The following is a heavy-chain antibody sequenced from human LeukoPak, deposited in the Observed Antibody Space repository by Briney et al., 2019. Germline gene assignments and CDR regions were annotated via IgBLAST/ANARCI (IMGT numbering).Heavy chain of an antibody. Sequence: PGGSLRLSCAASGFTFSSYWMSWVRQAPGKGLEWVANIKQDGSEKYYVDSVKGRFTISRDNAKNSLYLQMSSLGAEDTAVYYCARDSSSWYGYYYYMDVWGKGTTVTVSS. CDR1: GFTFSSYW. J-gene: IGHJ6*03. D-gene: IGHD6-13*01. V-gene: IGHV3-7*01. CDR2: IKQDGSEK. CDR3: ARDSSSWYGYYYYMDV.